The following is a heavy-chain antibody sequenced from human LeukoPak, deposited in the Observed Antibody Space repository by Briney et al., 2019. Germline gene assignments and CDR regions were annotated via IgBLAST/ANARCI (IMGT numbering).Heavy chain of an antibody. Sequence: ASVKVSCKTSGYTLTGHFIHWVRQAPGQGLEWMGWSNPNSGDTNYAQKFQGRVTMTRDTSISTAYMELSRVTSDDTAVYYCAREYSRYSGTYYDYWGQGTLVTVSS. CDR1: GYTLTGHF. J-gene: IGHJ4*02. CDR3: AREYSRYSGTYYDY. V-gene: IGHV1-2*02. CDR2: SNPNSGDT. D-gene: IGHD5-12*01.